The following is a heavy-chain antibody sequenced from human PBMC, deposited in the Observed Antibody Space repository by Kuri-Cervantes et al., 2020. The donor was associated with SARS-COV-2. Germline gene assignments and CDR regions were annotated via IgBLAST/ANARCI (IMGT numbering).Heavy chain of an antibody. V-gene: IGHV4-39*01. CDR2: LYYSGST. CDR3: VTSLPRSGWDGEDAFDI. Sequence: GSLRLSCTVSGGSITTYSYYWGWIRQPPGKGLEWIGSLYYSGSTYYNPSLKSRVTISVDTSKKQFSLRLSSVTAADAAVYYCVTSLPRSGWDGEDAFDIWGQGTMVTVSS. CDR1: GGSITTYSYY. J-gene: IGHJ3*02. D-gene: IGHD6-19*01.